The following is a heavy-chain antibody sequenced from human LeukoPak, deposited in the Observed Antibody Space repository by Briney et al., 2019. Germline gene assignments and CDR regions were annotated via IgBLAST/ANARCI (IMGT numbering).Heavy chain of an antibody. D-gene: IGHD4-23*01. Sequence: GGSLRLSCAASGFTFSTYWMSWVRQAPGKGLEWVSGISGSGGSTFYADSVKGRFTISRENSKKTLYLQMNSLRAEDTAIYYCANEDGNSGDAFDIWGQGTMVTVSS. J-gene: IGHJ3*02. CDR2: ISGSGGST. V-gene: IGHV3-23*01. CDR3: ANEDGNSGDAFDI. CDR1: GFTFSTYW.